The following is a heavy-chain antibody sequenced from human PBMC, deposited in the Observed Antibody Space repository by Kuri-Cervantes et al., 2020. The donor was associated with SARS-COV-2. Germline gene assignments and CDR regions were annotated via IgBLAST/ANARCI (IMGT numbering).Heavy chain of an antibody. J-gene: IGHJ6*02. CDR3: ARDSAGYYDYNHYGMDV. CDR1: GGTDRGYY. CDR2: IYYTGTT. D-gene: IGHD1-26*01. Sequence: SETLSLTCSVSGGTDRGYYWSWVRQFPGKGLEWIGYIYYTGTTNYNPSLKSRLTMSVDTSKDQLSLKLSSVTAADTAVYYCARDSAGYYDYNHYGMDVWGHGTTVTVSS. V-gene: IGHV4-59*02.